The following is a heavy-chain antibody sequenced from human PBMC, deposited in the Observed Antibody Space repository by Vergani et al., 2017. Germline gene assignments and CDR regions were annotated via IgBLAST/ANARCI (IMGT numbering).Heavy chain of an antibody. CDR2: IFSNDEK. J-gene: IGHJ4*02. Sequence: QITLKESGPTLVKPTETLTLTCTVSGFSLSNARMGVSWIRQPPGKALEWLAHIFSNDEKSYSTSLKSRLTISKDTSKSQVVLTMTNMDPVDTATYYCARISVVVPAAVHFDYWGQGTLVTVSS. V-gene: IGHV2-26*01. CDR1: GFSLSNARMG. CDR3: ARISVVVPAAVHFDY. D-gene: IGHD2-2*01.